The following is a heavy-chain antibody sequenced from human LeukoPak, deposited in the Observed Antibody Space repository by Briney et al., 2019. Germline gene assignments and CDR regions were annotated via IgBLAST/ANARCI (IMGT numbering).Heavy chain of an antibody. CDR3: ARVRIQLAFVQAFDY. J-gene: IGHJ4*02. CDR1: GFTFSSYS. D-gene: IGHD5-18*01. Sequence: GGSLRLSCAASGFTFSSYSMNWVRQAPGKGLEWVSSISSSSSYIYYADSVKGRFTISRDNAKNSLYLQMNSLRAEDTAVYYCARVRIQLAFVQAFDYWGQGTLVTVSS. CDR2: ISSSSSYI. V-gene: IGHV3-21*01.